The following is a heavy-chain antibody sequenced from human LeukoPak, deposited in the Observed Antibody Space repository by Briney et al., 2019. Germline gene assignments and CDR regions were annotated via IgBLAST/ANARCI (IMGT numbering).Heavy chain of an antibody. J-gene: IGHJ4*02. CDR1: GFTFSDYY. D-gene: IGHD6-19*01. CDR2: ISSSSSTI. V-gene: IGHV3-11*04. Sequence: GGSLRLSCAASGFTFSDYYMSWIRQAPGKGLEWVSYISSSSSTIYYADSVKGRFTISRDNTKNSPYLQMNNLRAEDTAVYYCAAVAGTKPLFLFDSWGQGTLVTVSS. CDR3: AAVAGTKPLFLFDS.